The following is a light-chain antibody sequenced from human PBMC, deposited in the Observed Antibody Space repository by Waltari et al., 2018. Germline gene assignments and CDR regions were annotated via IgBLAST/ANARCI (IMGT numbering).Light chain of an antibody. V-gene: IGKV2-28*01. CDR3: MQALQTPT. J-gene: IGKJ2*01. Sequence: DIVMIQSPLSLPVNSGEPASISCRSSQSLLHSNGYNYLDWYLQKPGQSPQLLIYLRSNRASGVPDRFSGSGAGTDFTLKISRVEAEDVGVYYCMQALQTPTFGQGTKLEIK. CDR1: QSLLHSNGYNY. CDR2: LRS.